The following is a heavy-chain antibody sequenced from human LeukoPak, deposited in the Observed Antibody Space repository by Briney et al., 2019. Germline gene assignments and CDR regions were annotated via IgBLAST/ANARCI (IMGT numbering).Heavy chain of an antibody. Sequence: SETLSLTCTVSGVSINGHYWSWIRQPPGKGLEWIGFIYDNESANYKSSLESRLTLSVDTSKSQVSLNLNSVTAADTAVYYCARASRFHVGSGNWFDLWGQGTLVTVSS. V-gene: IGHV4-59*11. J-gene: IGHJ5*02. CDR1: GVSINGHY. CDR2: IYDNESA. CDR3: ARASRFHVGSGNWFDL. D-gene: IGHD3-10*01.